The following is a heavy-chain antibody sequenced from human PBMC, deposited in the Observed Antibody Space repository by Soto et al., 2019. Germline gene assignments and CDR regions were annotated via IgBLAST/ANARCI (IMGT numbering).Heavy chain of an antibody. CDR2: ISSSSSYI. J-gene: IGHJ4*02. D-gene: IGHD2-15*01. Sequence: GGSLSLSCAASGFTFSSYSMNWVRQAPGKGLEWVSSISSSSSYIYYADSVKGRFTISRDNAKNSLYLQMNSLRAEDTAVYYWASPIQTSGRFDYWGQGTLVTVPS. CDR1: GFTFSSYS. CDR3: ASPIQTSGRFDY. V-gene: IGHV3-21*01.